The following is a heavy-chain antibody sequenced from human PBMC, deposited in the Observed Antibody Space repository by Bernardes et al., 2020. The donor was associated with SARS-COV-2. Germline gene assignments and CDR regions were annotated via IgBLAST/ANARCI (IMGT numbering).Heavy chain of an antibody. CDR2: IIPIFGTT. J-gene: IGHJ3*01. V-gene: IGHV1-69*13. Sequence: SVKVSCKASGGTINMFVMSWVRPAPGRRLEWMGGIIPIFGTTHYAQKFQGRVTITADESTSTAYLELRSLRSEDTAIYFCARGRDIVVEPSDSDASDVWGQGTMVTVST. CDR1: GGTINMFV. D-gene: IGHD2-2*01. CDR3: ARGRDIVVEPSDSDASDV.